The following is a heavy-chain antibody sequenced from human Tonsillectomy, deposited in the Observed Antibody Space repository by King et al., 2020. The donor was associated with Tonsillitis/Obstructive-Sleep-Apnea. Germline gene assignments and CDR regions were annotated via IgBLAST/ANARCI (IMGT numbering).Heavy chain of an antibody. D-gene: IGHD2-2*02. Sequence: VQLVESGGGLIQPGGSVRLSCAASGFTVSSNYMSWVRQAPGKGLEWVSIIYSGGGTYHADSVKGRFTISRDNSKNTLYLQMNSLRAEDPAVYYCARDRVVVVPAAIAVYYYNGMDVWGQGTTVTVSS. CDR2: IYSGGGT. J-gene: IGHJ6*02. V-gene: IGHV3-53*01. CDR1: GFTVSSNY. CDR3: ARDRVVVVPAAIAVYYYNGMDV.